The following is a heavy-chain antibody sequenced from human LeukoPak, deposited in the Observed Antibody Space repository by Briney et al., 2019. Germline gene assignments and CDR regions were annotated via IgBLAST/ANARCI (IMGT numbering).Heavy chain of an antibody. Sequence: ASVKVSCKASGFTFTSSAVQWVRQARGQRLEWIGWIVVGSGNTNYAQKFQERVTITRDMSTSTAYMELSSLRSEDTAVYYCARAPPVAAAGTVWYFDLWGRGTLVTVSS. CDR3: ARAPPVAAAGTVWYFDL. V-gene: IGHV1-58*01. CDR2: IVVGSGNT. D-gene: IGHD6-13*01. J-gene: IGHJ2*01. CDR1: GFTFTSSA.